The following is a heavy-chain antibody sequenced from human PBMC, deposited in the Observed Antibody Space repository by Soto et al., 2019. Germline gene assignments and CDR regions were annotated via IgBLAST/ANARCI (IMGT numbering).Heavy chain of an antibody. CDR3: ARHKGGYYSGVDV. Sequence: SETLSLTCPVSGGSIRSNSYYWAWIRQPPGKGLEWIGNIYYSGTTYYNPSLKSRVTISVDTSKNQFSLKLSSVTAADTAVYYCARHKGGYYSGVDVWGQGTTVTVS. CDR2: IYYSGTT. J-gene: IGHJ6*02. D-gene: IGHD3-16*01. V-gene: IGHV4-39*01. CDR1: GGSIRSNSYY.